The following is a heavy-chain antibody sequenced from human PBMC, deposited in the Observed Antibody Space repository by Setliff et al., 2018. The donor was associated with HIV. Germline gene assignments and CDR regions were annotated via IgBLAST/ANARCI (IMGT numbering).Heavy chain of an antibody. CDR3: ARGKGVGGVIITGGLDV. Sequence: SETLSLTCTVSGGSLSSSNYYCGWIRQPPGKGLEWIGYIYYSGSTNYNPSLKSRVTISVDTSKNQFSLKLSSVTAADTAVYYCARGKGVGGVIITGGLDVWGKGTTVTAPQ. CDR1: GGSLSSSNYY. J-gene: IGHJ6*04. V-gene: IGHV4-61*01. CDR2: IYYSGST. D-gene: IGHD3-10*01.